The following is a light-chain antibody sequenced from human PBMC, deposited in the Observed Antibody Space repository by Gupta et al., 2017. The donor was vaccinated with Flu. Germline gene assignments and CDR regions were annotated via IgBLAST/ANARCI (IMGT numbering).Light chain of an antibody. CDR2: DVS. CDR3: SSYTSSSTPVV. J-gene: IGLJ2*01. V-gene: IGLV2-14*01. CDR1: SSDVGGYNY. Sequence: SALTQPASVSGSPGQSLTISCTGTSSDVGGYNYVSWYQQHPGKAPNLMIYDVSNRPSGVANRFSGSKSGNTASLTISGLQAEDEADYYCSSYTSSSTPVVFGGGTKLTVL.